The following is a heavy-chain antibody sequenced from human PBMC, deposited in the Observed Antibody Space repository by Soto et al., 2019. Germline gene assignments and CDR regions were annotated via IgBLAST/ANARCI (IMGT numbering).Heavy chain of an antibody. CDR1: GFTFSSYA. V-gene: IGHV3-64*01. CDR2: ISSNGGST. CDR3: ARDKFKYDFLTYDAFDI. D-gene: IGHD3-9*01. Sequence: EVQLVESGGGLVQPGGSLRLSCAASGFTFSSYAMHWVRQAPGKGLEYVSAISSNGGSTYYANSVKGRFTISRDNSKNTLYLQMDSLRAEDMAVYYCARDKFKYDFLTYDAFDIWGQGTMVTVSS. J-gene: IGHJ3*02.